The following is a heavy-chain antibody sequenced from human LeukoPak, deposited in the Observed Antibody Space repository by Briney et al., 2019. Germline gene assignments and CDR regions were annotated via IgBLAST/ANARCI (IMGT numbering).Heavy chain of an antibody. J-gene: IGHJ4*02. CDR2: INTDGSTT. CDR1: AFTFSSYW. D-gene: IGHD6-25*01. V-gene: IGHV3-74*01. CDR3: ARGSPAAV. Sequence: PAGSLTLSCAASAFTFSSYWMHWVRQAPGQGLVWVSRINTDGSTTNYADSVKGRFTISRDNAENTLYLKMNSLRAEDTAVYYCARGSPAAVWGQGALVTVSS.